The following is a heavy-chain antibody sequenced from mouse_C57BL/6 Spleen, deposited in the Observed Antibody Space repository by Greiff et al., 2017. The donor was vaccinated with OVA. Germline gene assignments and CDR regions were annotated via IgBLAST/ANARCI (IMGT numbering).Heavy chain of an antibody. CDR1: GFSLTSYG. CDR3: ARRGPDYFDY. J-gene: IGHJ2*01. Sequence: VQLQQSGPGLVQPSQSLSITCTVSGFSLTSYGVHWVRPSPGKGLEWLGVIWSGGSTDYNAAFISRLSISKDNSKSQVFFKMNSLQADDTAIYYCARRGPDYFDYWGQGTTLTVSS. V-gene: IGHV2-2*01. CDR2: IWSGGST.